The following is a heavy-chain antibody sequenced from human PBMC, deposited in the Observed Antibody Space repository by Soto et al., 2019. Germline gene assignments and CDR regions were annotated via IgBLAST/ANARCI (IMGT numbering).Heavy chain of an antibody. CDR1: GDSVSSKSAA. D-gene: IGHD5-12*01. Sequence: SQTLSLTCVISGDSVSSKSAAWNWIRQSPSRGLEWLGRTYYRSKWYNDYAVSVKSRITINPDTSKNQFSLQLNSVTPEDTAVYCCARVPKPLHLGIGYEDAFDFWGEGTMVTVSS. CDR3: ARVPKPLHLGIGYEDAFDF. J-gene: IGHJ3*01. V-gene: IGHV6-1*01. CDR2: TYYRSKWYN.